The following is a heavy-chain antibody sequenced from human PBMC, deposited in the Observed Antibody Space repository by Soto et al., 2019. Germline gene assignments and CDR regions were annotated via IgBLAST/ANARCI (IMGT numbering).Heavy chain of an antibody. D-gene: IGHD6-19*01. CDR3: AHSPLLIAVARTNNWFDP. J-gene: IGHJ5*02. CDR1: GYTFTSYY. Sequence: GASVKVSCKASGYTFTSYYMHWVRQAPGQGLEWMGIINPSGGSTSYAQKFQGRLTITKDTSKNQVVLTMTNMDPVDTATYYCAHSPLLIAVARTNNWFDPWGQGTLVTVSS. CDR2: INPSGGST. V-gene: IGHV1-46*01.